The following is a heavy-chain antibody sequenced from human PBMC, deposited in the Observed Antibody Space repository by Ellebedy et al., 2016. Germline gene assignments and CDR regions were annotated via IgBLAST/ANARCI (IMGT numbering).Heavy chain of an antibody. V-gene: IGHV1-69*13. CDR3: ARDRVGGTYWGDYGMDV. Sequence: SVKVSCXASGGTFSSYAISWVRQAPGQGLEWMGGIIPIFGTANYAQKFQGRVTITADESTSTAYMELSSLRSEDTAVYYCARDRVGGTYWGDYGMDVWGQGTLVTVSS. CDR1: GGTFSSYA. CDR2: IIPIFGTA. J-gene: IGHJ6*02. D-gene: IGHD7-27*01.